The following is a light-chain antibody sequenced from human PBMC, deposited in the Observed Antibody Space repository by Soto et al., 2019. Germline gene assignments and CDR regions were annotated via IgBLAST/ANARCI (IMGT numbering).Light chain of an antibody. J-gene: IGKJ1*01. V-gene: IGKV3-20*01. Sequence: EIVLTQSPGTLSLSPGERATLSCRAIQSFNSIYLAWYQQKPGQAPRLLIYGASSRATGIPDRFSGSGSGTDFTLTISRLEPEDFAVYYCHQYDSWTFGQGTKVDI. CDR3: HQYDSWT. CDR1: QSFNSIY. CDR2: GAS.